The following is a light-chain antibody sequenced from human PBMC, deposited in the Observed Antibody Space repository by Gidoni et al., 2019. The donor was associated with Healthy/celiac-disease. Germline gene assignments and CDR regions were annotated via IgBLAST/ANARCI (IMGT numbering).Light chain of an antibody. CDR2: AAS. J-gene: IGKJ2*01. V-gene: IGKV1-39*01. CDR3: QKSYSTPPYT. Sequence: DIQITQSPSSLSASVGDRVTITCRASQSISSYLNWYQQKPGKAPQLLIYAASSLQSGVPSRFSGSGYGTDFTLTISSLQPEDFATYYCQKSYSTPPYTCGQGTKLEIK. CDR1: QSISSY.